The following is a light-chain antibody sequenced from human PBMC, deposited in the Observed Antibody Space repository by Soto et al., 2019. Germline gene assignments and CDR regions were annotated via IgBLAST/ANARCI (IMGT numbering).Light chain of an antibody. V-gene: IGKV2-28*01. CDR1: QSLLHKNGYNH. J-gene: IGKJ1*01. CDR3: MQALESPWT. CDR2: LGS. Sequence: DIVTTQSPLSLSVTPGEPASISCRSSQSLLHKNGYNHLDWYLLKPERSPQLLIYLGSTRASGVPDRFSGSGSGTDFTLRISRVEAEDVGVYFCMQALESPWTFGEGTKVEVK.